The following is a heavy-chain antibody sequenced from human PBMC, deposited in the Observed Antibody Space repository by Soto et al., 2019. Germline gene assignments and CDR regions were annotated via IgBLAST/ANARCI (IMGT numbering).Heavy chain of an antibody. CDR1: GGSISSSNW. Sequence: QVQLQESGPGLVKPSGTLSLTCAVSGGSISSSNWWSWVRQPPGKGLEWIGEIYHSGSTNYNPSPKXRXTLXVDKSKNQFSLKLSSVTAADTAVYYCARVEEHYGDYYGMDVWGQGTTVTVSS. D-gene: IGHD4-17*01. V-gene: IGHV4-4*02. J-gene: IGHJ6*02. CDR3: ARVEEHYGDYYGMDV. CDR2: IYHSGST.